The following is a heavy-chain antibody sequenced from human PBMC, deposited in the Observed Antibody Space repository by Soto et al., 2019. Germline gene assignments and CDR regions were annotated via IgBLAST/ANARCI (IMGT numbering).Heavy chain of an antibody. V-gene: IGHV3-72*01. J-gene: IGHJ4*02. CDR2: VRHQANGYTT. CDR1: GFIFSDHY. CDR3: VRNLASGGTYYFDY. Sequence: EVQLVESGGGSVEPGGSLRLSCAASGFIFSDHYMDWVRQAPGKGLEWIGRVRHQANGYTTEYAASVRGRFTVSRDDSKNSLYLQMNYLKTEDTAMYYCVRNLASGGTYYFDYWGQGTLVTVSS. D-gene: IGHD2-15*01.